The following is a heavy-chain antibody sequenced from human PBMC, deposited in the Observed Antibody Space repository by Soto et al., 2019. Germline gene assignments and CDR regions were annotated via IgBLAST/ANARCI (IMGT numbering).Heavy chain of an antibody. CDR2: IWYDGSNK. CDR1: GFTFSSYG. D-gene: IGHD2-15*01. J-gene: IGHJ4*02. V-gene: IGHV3-33*01. Sequence: GGSLRLSCAASGFTFSSYGMHWVRQAPGKGLEWVAVIWYDGSNKYYADSVKGRFTISRDNSKNTLYLQMNSLRAEDTAVYYCARDVGAGYCSGGSCYSNYWGQGTLVTVSS. CDR3: ARDVGAGYCSGGSCYSNY.